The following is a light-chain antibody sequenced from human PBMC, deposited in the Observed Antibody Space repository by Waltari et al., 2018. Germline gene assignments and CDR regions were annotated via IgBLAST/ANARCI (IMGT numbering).Light chain of an antibody. Sequence: QSVLTQPPSVSGAPGQRVTISCTGSGPNIRAGYELHWYQQLPRAAPTRLIYGSTSRPLGVPARFFGSTSGTSASLAITGLQAEDEADYYCQSYDTSLSVVFGGGTKLTVL. CDR1: GPNIRAGYE. CDR2: GST. CDR3: QSYDTSLSVV. V-gene: IGLV1-40*01. J-gene: IGLJ3*02.